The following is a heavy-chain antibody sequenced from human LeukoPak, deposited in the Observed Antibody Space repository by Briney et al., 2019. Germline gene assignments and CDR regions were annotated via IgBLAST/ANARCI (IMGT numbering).Heavy chain of an antibody. CDR2: ISPFNGNT. J-gene: IGHJ5*02. Sequence: ASVKVSCKASGYTFTSYGISWVRQAPGQGLEWMGWISPFNGNTNYAQKLQGRVTMTTDTSTSTAYMELRSLRSDDTAVYYCARDDREGGYSNYPNWFDPWGQGTLVTVSS. CDR1: GYTFTSYG. CDR3: ARDDREGGYSNYPNWFDP. V-gene: IGHV1-18*01. D-gene: IGHD4-11*01.